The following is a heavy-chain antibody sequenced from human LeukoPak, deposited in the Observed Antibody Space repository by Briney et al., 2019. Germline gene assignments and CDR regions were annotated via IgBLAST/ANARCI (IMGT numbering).Heavy chain of an antibody. Sequence: SETLSLTCIVYGGSFSGYSWSWIRQPPGKGLEWIGEINHSGSTYYNPSLKSRVTISVDTSKNQFSLNLSSVTAADTAVYYCSRHRGYYDSSGDGYYFDFWGQGILVTVSS. V-gene: IGHV4-34*01. D-gene: IGHD3-22*01. J-gene: IGHJ4*02. CDR1: GGSFSGYS. CDR2: INHSGST. CDR3: SRHRGYYDSSGDGYYFDF.